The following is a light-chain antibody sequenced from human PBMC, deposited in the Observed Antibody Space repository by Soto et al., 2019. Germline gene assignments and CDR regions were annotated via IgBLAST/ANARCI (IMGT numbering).Light chain of an antibody. CDR2: TAS. J-gene: IGKJ1*01. V-gene: IGKV1-39*01. Sequence: DIQMTQSPASLSASVRDRVTITCRASQTIYRSLNWYQQKPGKAPNLLIFTASTLQSGVPSRFSGSGSGTDFSLTISGLQREDFATYYCQQSHSAPLTFGQGTEVEVK. CDR1: QTIYRS. CDR3: QQSHSAPLT.